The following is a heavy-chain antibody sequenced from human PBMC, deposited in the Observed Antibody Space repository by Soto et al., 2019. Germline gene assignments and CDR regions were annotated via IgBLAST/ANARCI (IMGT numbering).Heavy chain of an antibody. J-gene: IGHJ5*01. CDR2: VYYSGGA. V-gene: IGHV4-39*02. CDR3: GRVVEGATRHTDFDS. Sequence: QLQLQESGPGLVKPSETLSLTCAVSGVSIHNSHSFWGWIRQSPGKGLEFIGSVYYSGGAYYNPSLKSRVPISVDTSKNHFSLRVNSVTAADTAVYYCGRVVEGATRHTDFDSWGQGTLVTVSS. CDR1: GVSIHNSHSF. D-gene: IGHD2-15*01.